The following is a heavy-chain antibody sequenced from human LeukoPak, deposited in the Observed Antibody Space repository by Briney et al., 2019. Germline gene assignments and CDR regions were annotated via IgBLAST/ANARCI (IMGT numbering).Heavy chain of an antibody. CDR1: GGSISSSSYY. D-gene: IGHD3-10*01. V-gene: IGHV4-39*02. CDR3: ARDATSRGLLWFGEFLGAFDI. J-gene: IGHJ3*02. Sequence: SETLSLTCTVSGGSISSSSYYWGWIRQPPGKGLEWIGSIYYSGSTYYNPSLKSRVTISVDTSKNQFSRKLSSVTAADTAVYYCARDATSRGLLWFGEFLGAFDIWGQGTMVTVSS. CDR2: IYYSGST.